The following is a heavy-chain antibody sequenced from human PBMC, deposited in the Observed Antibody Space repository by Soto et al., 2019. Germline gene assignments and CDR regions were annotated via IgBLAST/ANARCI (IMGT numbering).Heavy chain of an antibody. CDR2: IRSNANSYAT. D-gene: IGHD2-15*01. Sequence: PGGSLRLSCAASGFTFSGSAIHWVRQASGKGLEWVGRIRSNANSYATAYAASVKGRFTFSRDDSKNTAYLHMNSLKPEDTAVYYCSRHYCSGGRCFDYWGQGTPVTVSS. V-gene: IGHV3-73*01. J-gene: IGHJ4*02. CDR3: SRHYCSGGRCFDY. CDR1: GFTFSGSA.